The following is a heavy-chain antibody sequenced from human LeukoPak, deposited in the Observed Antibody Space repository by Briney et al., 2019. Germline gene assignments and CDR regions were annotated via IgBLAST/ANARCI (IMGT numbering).Heavy chain of an antibody. CDR1: GFTFDDYA. V-gene: IGHV3-9*01. CDR3: VKDLRAVNYYGMDV. Sequence: GRSLRLSCAASGFTFDDYAMHWVRQAPGKGLEWVSGISWNGGSIGYTDSVRARFTISRDNAKNSLYLQMNSLRAEDTAVYYCVKDLRAVNYYGMDVWGQGTTVIVSS. D-gene: IGHD6-19*01. CDR2: ISWNGGSI. J-gene: IGHJ6*02.